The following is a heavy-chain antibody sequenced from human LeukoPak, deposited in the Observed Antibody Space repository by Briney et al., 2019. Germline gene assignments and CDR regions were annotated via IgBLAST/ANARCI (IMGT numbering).Heavy chain of an antibody. J-gene: IGHJ4*02. CDR3: SRAYSTGWLGINDY. CDR1: GFTFSDYA. V-gene: IGHV3-49*04. Sequence: GGSLRLSCSAAGFTFSDYAVTWVRQAPGKGLEWVGFIRNKANGGTADYAASVKGRFTISRDDSKTIAYLQMNSLKIEDTAVYYCSRAYSTGWLGINDYWGQGAQVTVSS. D-gene: IGHD6-19*01. CDR2: IRNKANGGTA.